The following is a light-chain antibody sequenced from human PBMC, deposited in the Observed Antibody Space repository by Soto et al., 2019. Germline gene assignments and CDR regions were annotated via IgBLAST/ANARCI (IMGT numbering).Light chain of an antibody. CDR2: DVS. V-gene: IGLV2-14*03. CDR3: SSYTTSNTRQIV. Sequence: QSVLTQPAPVSGSPGQSITLSCTGTSSEVGGYNYVSWYQHHPGKAPKLMIFDVSNRPSGVSNRFSGSKSGNTASLTISGLQPEDEADYYCSSYTTSNTRQIVFGTGTKATVL. J-gene: IGLJ1*01. CDR1: SSEVGGYNY.